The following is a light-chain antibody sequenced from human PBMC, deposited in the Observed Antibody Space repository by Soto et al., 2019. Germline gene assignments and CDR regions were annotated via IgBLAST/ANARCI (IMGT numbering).Light chain of an antibody. CDR3: QTWGSGIVV. CDR1: SGHSNYA. J-gene: IGLJ2*01. CDR2: LNSDGSH. V-gene: IGLV4-69*01. Sequence: QSVLTQSPAASDSLGASVKLTCTLSSGHSNYAIAWHQQQSEKGPRYLMKLNSDGSHSKGDGIPDRFSGSSSGAERYLTISSLQSEDEADYSCQTWGSGIVVFGGGTKVTVL.